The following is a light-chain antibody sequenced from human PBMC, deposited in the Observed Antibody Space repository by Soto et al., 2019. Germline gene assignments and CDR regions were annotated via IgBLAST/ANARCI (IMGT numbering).Light chain of an antibody. V-gene: IGKV3-20*01. CDR1: QSVSIY. CDR2: GTS. Sequence: EIVWTQSPATLSLSPGERATLSSRASQSVSIYLAWFQQKPGQAPRLIIYGTSSRANGIPDRFSGSGSGTDFTLTFSRLEPEDFAVYYCQQYGSSHPITFGQGTRLEIK. J-gene: IGKJ5*01. CDR3: QQYGSSHPIT.